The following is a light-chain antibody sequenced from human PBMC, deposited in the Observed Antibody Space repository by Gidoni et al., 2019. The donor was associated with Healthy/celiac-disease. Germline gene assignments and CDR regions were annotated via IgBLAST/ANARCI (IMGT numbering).Light chain of an antibody. Sequence: EIVLTKTPCTLSLSPGERATLSCRASQSVSSSYLAWYQQKPGQAPRPLIYGASSRATGIPDPFSGSGSGTDFTLTISRLEPEAFAVYYCQQYGSSPPWTFXQXTKVEIK. J-gene: IGKJ1*01. CDR1: QSVSSSY. V-gene: IGKV3-20*01. CDR3: QQYGSSPPWT. CDR2: GAS.